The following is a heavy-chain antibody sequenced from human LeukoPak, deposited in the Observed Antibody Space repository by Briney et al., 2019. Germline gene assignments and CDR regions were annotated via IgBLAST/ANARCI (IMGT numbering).Heavy chain of an antibody. Sequence: ASVKVSCKASGGTFSSYAISWVRQAPGQGLEWMAIINPSGGSTNYAQKFQGRVTMTRDTSTRTVYMEVSSLRSEDTAVYYCARSYDSSGYTYFDYWGQGTLVTVSS. J-gene: IGHJ4*02. CDR2: INPSGGST. D-gene: IGHD3-22*01. CDR3: ARSYDSSGYTYFDY. CDR1: GGTFSSYA. V-gene: IGHV1-46*01.